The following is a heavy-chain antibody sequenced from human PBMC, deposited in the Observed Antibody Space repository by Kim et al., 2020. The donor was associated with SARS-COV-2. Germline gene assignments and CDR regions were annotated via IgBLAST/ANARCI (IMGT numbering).Heavy chain of an antibody. CDR3: ARIDSNYGSGSYLAIDY. V-gene: IGHV5-51*01. CDR1: GYSFTSYW. D-gene: IGHD3-10*01. J-gene: IGHJ4*02. CDR2: IYPGDSDT. Sequence: GESLKISCKGSGYSFTSYWIGWVRQMPGKGLEWMGIIYPGDSDTRYSPSFQGQVTISADKSISTAYLQWSSLKASDTAMYYCARIDSNYGSGSYLAIDYWGQGTLVTVSS.